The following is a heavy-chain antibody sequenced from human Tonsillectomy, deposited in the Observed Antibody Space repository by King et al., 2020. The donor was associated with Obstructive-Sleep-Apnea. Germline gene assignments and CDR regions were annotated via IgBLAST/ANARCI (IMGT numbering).Heavy chain of an antibody. CDR3: ISSDLTMIRGFINF. V-gene: IGHV4-34*01. J-gene: IGHJ4*02. D-gene: IGHD3-10*01. Sequence: VQLQQWGAGLLKPSETLSLTCAVYGGSFSGYYRSWIRQPPGKGLEWIGEINHSGSTNYNPSLKSRVTISIDTSKKQFSLKLTSMTAADTAVYYCISSDLTMIRGFINFWVQGSLVTVSS. CDR2: INHSGST. CDR1: GGSFSGYY.